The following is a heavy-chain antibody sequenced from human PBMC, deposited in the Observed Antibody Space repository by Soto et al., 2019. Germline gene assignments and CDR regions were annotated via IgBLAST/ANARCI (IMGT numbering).Heavy chain of an antibody. CDR1: GYSFTSEY. Sequence: ASVKVSCKASGYSFTSEYIHWVRQAPGQGLEWMGMTNPNDGSTTSAQNFQGRVIMTRDTSTSTAYMELSNLRSEDSAVYYCTREIRTSFDYWGQGTLVTVS. CDR2: TNPNDGST. V-gene: IGHV1-46*01. CDR3: TREIRTSFDY. J-gene: IGHJ4*02.